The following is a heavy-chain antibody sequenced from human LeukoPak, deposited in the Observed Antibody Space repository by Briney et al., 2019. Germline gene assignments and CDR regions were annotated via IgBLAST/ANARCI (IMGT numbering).Heavy chain of an antibody. V-gene: IGHV3-74*01. D-gene: IGHD3-10*01. CDR3: ATGFTTGRAFDI. CDR2: VNSDGSAT. J-gene: IGHJ3*02. Sequence: GGSLRLSCAASGFTFTAYWMHWVRQAPGKGLVWVSRVNSDGSATTYADSVKGRFTISRDNAKNTLYLQMNGLRAEDTAMYYCATGFTTGRAFDIWGQGTMVTVSS. CDR1: GFTFTAYW.